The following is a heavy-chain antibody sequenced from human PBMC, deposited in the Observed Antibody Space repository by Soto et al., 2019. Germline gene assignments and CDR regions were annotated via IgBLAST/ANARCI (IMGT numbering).Heavy chain of an antibody. J-gene: IGHJ3*02. Sequence: PGGSLRLSCAASGFTFSSYAMSWVRQAPGKGVDWVSAISGSGGSTYYADSVKGRFTISRYNSKNTLYLQMNSLRAEDTAVYYCAKWPDYGASTVPAFDIWGQGTMVTVSS. CDR1: GFTFSSYA. CDR2: ISGSGGST. CDR3: AKWPDYGASTVPAFDI. V-gene: IGHV3-23*01. D-gene: IGHD4-17*01.